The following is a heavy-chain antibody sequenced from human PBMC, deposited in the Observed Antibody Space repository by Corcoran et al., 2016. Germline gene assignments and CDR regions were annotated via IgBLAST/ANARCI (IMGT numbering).Heavy chain of an antibody. V-gene: IGHV4-59*01. CDR2: FYYSGNT. D-gene: IGHD6-19*01. CDR1: GGSISSYY. J-gene: IGHJ4*02. CDR3: ARAADGAVAGLGRFDY. Sequence: QVQLQESGPGLVKPSETLSLTCTVSGGSISSYYWSWIRQPPGKGLEWIGYFYYSGNTNYNPSLKSRVTISVDTSKNQFSLKLSSVTAGATAVYYWARAADGAVAGLGRFDYWGQGTLVTVSS.